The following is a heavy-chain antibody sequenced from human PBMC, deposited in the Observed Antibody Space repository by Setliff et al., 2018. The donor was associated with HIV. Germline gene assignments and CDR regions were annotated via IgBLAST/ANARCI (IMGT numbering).Heavy chain of an antibody. CDR1: GYTFTSYA. Sequence: GASVKVSCKASGYTFTSYAIHWVRQAPGQSLEWMGWINAGYGNTKYSQKFQGRVTITRDASASTAYMELSSLRSEDTAVYYCARMNCSTTNCRESNWFDPWGQGTLVTV. D-gene: IGHD2-2*01. V-gene: IGHV1-3*01. CDR3: ARMNCSTTNCRESNWFDP. CDR2: INAGYGNT. J-gene: IGHJ5*02.